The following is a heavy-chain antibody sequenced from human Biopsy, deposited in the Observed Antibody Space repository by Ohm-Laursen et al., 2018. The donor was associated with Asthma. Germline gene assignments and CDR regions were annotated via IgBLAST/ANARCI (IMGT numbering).Heavy chain of an antibody. CDR1: GFSFGSFG. J-gene: IGHJ6*02. D-gene: IGHD6-25*01. Sequence: SLRLSCSASGFSFGSFGMHWVRQVPGRGPEWVALISFDGRYEYYADSVKGRFTISRDNPMKRLYLQMSSLTAEDTAVYYCARVFESSEWGPFYHFGLDVWGQGTTVAVSS. CDR3: ARVFESSEWGPFYHFGLDV. CDR2: ISFDGRYE. V-gene: IGHV3-30*03.